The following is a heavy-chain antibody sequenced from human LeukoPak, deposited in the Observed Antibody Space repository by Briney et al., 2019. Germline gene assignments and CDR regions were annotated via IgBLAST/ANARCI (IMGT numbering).Heavy chain of an antibody. Sequence: SETLSLTCAVYGGSFSGYYWSWIRQPPGKGLELIGEINHSGSTNYNPSLKSRVTISVDTSKNQFSLKLSSVTAADTAVYYCARGRIAARPLNWFDPWGQGTLVTVSS. D-gene: IGHD6-6*01. CDR2: INHSGST. CDR3: ARGRIAARPLNWFDP. CDR1: GGSFSGYY. J-gene: IGHJ5*02. V-gene: IGHV4-34*01.